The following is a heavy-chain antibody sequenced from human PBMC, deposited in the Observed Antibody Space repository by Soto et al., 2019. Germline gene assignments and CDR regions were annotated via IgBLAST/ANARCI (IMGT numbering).Heavy chain of an antibody. D-gene: IGHD3-16*01. CDR2: ISGSGGST. CDR1: GFTFSSYA. Sequence: EVQLLESGGGLVQPGGSLRLSCAASGFTFSSYAMSWFRQVPGKGLERVSVISGSGGSTYYADSVKGRFTISRDNSKNTLNLQMNRLRAEDTAVYYCASGGSRSYYDYWGQGTLVTVSS. V-gene: IGHV3-23*01. CDR3: ASGGSRSYYDY. J-gene: IGHJ4*02.